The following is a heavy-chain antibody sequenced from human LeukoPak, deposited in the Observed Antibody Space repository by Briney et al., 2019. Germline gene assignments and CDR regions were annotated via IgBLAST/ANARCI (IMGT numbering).Heavy chain of an antibody. CDR2: ISSSSSYI. V-gene: IGHV3-21*01. Sequence: GGSLRLSCAASGFTFSSYSMNWVRQAPGEGLEWVSSISSSSSYIYYADSVKGRFTISRDNAKNSLYLQMNSLRAEDTAVYYCARDLHGSGSYPFDYWGQGTLVTVSS. CDR1: GFTFSSYS. CDR3: ARDLHGSGSYPFDY. J-gene: IGHJ4*02. D-gene: IGHD3-10*01.